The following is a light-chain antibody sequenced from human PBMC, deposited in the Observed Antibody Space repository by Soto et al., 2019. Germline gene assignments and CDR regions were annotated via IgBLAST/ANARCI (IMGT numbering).Light chain of an antibody. CDR1: SNDIGTYKY. Sequence: QSALTQPPSASGSPGQSVTISCTGTSNDIGTYKYVSWYQQHPGKAPKLMIYEVTKRPSGVPDRFSGSKSGSTASLTVSGLQPEDEADYYCSSYAGSNNWVFGGGTKLTVL. CDR2: EVT. CDR3: SSYAGSNNWV. J-gene: IGLJ2*01. V-gene: IGLV2-8*01.